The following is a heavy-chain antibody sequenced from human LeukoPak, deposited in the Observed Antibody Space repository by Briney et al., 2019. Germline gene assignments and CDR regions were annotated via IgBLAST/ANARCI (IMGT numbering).Heavy chain of an antibody. CDR2: INQYGSAK. D-gene: IGHD6-19*01. V-gene: IGHV3-7*01. CDR3: ARLFHSSGWSYFDY. Sequence: GGSLRLSCAASGFTFSNYWMTWVRQAPGKGLEWVAHINQYGSAKYYVDSVKGRFTISRDNAKNSLYLQMNSLRAEDTAVYYCARLFHSSGWSYFDYWGQGILVTVCS. CDR1: GFTFSNYW. J-gene: IGHJ4*02.